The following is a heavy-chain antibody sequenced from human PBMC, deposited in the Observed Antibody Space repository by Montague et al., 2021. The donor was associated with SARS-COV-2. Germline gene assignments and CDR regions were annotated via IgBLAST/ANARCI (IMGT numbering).Heavy chain of an antibody. CDR1: GFNFGVYQ. V-gene: IGHV3-48*03. CDR2: INGGSSVM. J-gene: IGHJ5*02. D-gene: IGHD2-2*01. Sequence: SLRLSCAASGFNFGVYQINWVRQAPGKGLEWVSYINGGSSVMYYADSVMGRFTISRDNAESSLYLQMNSLRAEDTAVYYCAPAVPVADDSWGQGTLSPSPQ. CDR3: APAVPVADDS.